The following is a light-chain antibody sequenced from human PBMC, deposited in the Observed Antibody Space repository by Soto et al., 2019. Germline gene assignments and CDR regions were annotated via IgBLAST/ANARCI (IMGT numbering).Light chain of an antibody. CDR1: QSVTNNY. Sequence: EIVLTQSPGTLSLSPGERATLSCRASQSVTNNYLAWYQQKPGQAPRLLLYCASSRATGIPDRFSGSGSVTAFTLTIRRLEPEDFAVYYCQQYGSSQYTFGQGPKLEIK. CDR2: CAS. J-gene: IGKJ2*01. V-gene: IGKV3-20*01. CDR3: QQYGSSQYT.